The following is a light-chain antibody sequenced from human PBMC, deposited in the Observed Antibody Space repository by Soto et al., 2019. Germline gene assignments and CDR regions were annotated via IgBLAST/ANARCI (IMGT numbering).Light chain of an antibody. CDR3: QQINSSPLT. V-gene: IGKV1-9*01. CDR2: AAS. J-gene: IGKJ3*01. CDR1: QGIGNY. Sequence: IQLTQSPSSLSASIGDRVTITCRASQGIGNYLAWYQQKPGKAPMLLIYAASTLQSGVPSWFSGSGAVTYFTLTVNSLQPEYFATYYCQQINSSPLTFGPGTAVDI.